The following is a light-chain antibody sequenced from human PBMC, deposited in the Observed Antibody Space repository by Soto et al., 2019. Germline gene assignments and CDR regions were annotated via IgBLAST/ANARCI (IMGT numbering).Light chain of an antibody. CDR3: QHRSNWPPIT. CDR1: QSVSSSY. CDR2: GAS. V-gene: IGKV3D-20*02. Sequence: EIVFTQSPCTLSLSTGERATLSCRASQSVSSSYLAWYQQKPGQAPRLLIYGASSRATGIPDRFSGSGSGTDFTLTISRLEPEDFAVYYCQHRSNWPPITFGQGTRLEIK. J-gene: IGKJ5*01.